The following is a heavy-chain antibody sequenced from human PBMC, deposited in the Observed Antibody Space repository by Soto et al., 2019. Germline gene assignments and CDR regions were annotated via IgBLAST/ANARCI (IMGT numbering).Heavy chain of an antibody. V-gene: IGHV4-59*01. J-gene: IGHJ6*03. Sequence: SETLSLTCTVSGGSIKSSDWSWIRQPPGKGLEWIGYIDYSGSTNYNPSLKRRLTISVDTSQNQFSLKLKSVTAAGTAVYYCARLRCSSRWYCNYMDVWGKGTTVTVSS. CDR3: ARLRCSSRWYCNYMDV. CDR1: GGSIKSSD. D-gene: IGHD6-13*01. CDR2: IDYSGST.